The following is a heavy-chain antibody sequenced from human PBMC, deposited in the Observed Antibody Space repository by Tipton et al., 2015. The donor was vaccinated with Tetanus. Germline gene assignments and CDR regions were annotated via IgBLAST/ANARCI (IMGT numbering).Heavy chain of an antibody. J-gene: IGHJ6*02. D-gene: IGHD3-16*02. CDR3: AKENGYNYYYYGMDV. CDR2: ISSSGSHM. Sequence: SLRLSCAASGFTFSSYSMNWVRQAPGKGLEWVSSISSSGSHMYYAESVRGRFSISRDNAKNTLYLQMNSLRAEDTAVYYCAKENGYNYYYYGMDVWGQGTTVTVSS. V-gene: IGHV3-21*04. CDR1: GFTFSSYS.